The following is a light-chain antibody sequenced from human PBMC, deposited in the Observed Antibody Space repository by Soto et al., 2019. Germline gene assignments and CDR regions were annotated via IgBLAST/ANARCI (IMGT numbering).Light chain of an antibody. V-gene: IGLV1-47*01. CDR1: SSNIGSDY. Sequence: QAVVTQPPSASGTPGQRVTISCSGSSSNIGSDYVYWYQQLPGTAPKLLMYRNDQRPSGVPDRFSGSKSGTSASLAISGLRSEDEADYYCAAWDDSLSAWLFGGGTKVTVL. CDR3: AAWDDSLSAWL. CDR2: RND. J-gene: IGLJ3*02.